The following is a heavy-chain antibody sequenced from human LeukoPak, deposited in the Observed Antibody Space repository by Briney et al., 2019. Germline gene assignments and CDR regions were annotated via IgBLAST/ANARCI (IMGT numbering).Heavy chain of an antibody. D-gene: IGHD2-2*03. CDR1: GLTFTGVY. CDR2: IIPNSSYT. CDR3: ASVGADWITRNTWFDP. J-gene: IGHJ5*02. Sequence: SVKLSSTASGLTFTGVYTHWVRHAPGQGIEWMGWIIPNSSYTNDGQKYHGTVTMTRDTSISTANMELTRLRSDDTAVYYSASVGADWITRNTWFDPWGQGALVTVSS. V-gene: IGHV1-2*02.